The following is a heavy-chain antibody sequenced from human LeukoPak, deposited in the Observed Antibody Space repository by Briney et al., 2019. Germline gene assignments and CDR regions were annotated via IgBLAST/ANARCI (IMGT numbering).Heavy chain of an antibody. D-gene: IGHD3-22*01. CDR3: STTYYYDSSEGY. CDR2: IKSKTDGGTT. CDR1: GFTVGSTY. V-gene: IGHV3-15*01. Sequence: PGGSLRLSCAASGFTVGSTYMSWVRQAPGKGLEWVGRIKSKTDGGTTDYAAPVKGRFTISRDDSKNTLYLQMNSLKTEDTAVYYCSTTYYYDSSEGYWGQGTLVTVSS. J-gene: IGHJ4*02.